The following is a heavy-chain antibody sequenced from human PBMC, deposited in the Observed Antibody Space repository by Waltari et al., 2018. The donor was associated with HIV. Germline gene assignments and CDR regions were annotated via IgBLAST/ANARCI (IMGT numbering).Heavy chain of an antibody. V-gene: IGHV1-24*01. Sequence: VRQAPGKGLEWMGGFDPEDGETIYAQKFQGRVTMTEDTSTDTAYMELSSLRSEDTAVYYCATKVSGTYYYDSSGYALDYWGQGTLVTVSS. CDR3: ATKVSGTYYYDSSGYALDY. J-gene: IGHJ4*02. CDR2: FDPEDGET. D-gene: IGHD3-22*01.